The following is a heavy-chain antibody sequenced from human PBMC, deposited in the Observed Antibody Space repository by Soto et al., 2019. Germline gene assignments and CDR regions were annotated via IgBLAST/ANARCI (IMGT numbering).Heavy chain of an antibody. V-gene: IGHV4-34*01. CDR3: ARGTSGWYFGSRAFDI. J-gene: IGHJ3*02. CDR2: INHSGST. Sequence: QVQLQQWGAGLLKPSETLSLTCAVYGGSFSGYYWSWIRQPPGKGLEWIGEINHSGSTNYNPSLKSRVTISVDTSKNQFSLKLSSVTAADTAVYYCARGTSGWYFGSRAFDIWGQGTMVTVSS. D-gene: IGHD6-19*01. CDR1: GGSFSGYY.